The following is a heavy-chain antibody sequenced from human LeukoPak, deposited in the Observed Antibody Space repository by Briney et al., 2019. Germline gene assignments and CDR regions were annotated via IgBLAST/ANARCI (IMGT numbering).Heavy chain of an antibody. Sequence: GGSLRLSCAASGITFSSSCMSWVRQAPGKGLEWVSSISSSSSYIYYADSVKGRFTISRDNAKNSLYLQMDSLRAEDTAVYYCASSGGIVVPSSRNWFDPWGQGTLVTVSS. V-gene: IGHV3-21*01. CDR3: ASSGGIVVPSSRNWFDP. CDR2: ISSSSSYI. J-gene: IGHJ5*01. D-gene: IGHD3-22*01. CDR1: GITFSSSC.